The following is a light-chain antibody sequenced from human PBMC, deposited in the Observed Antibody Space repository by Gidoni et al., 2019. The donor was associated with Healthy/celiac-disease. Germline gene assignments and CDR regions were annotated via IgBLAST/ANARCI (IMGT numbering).Light chain of an antibody. CDR1: QSVSSY. CDR2: DAS. CDR3: QQRSNWPS. V-gene: IGKV3-11*01. J-gene: IGKJ5*01. Sequence: DIVLTQSPATLSLSPGERATLSCRASQSVSSYLAWYQQTPGQAPRLLIYDASNRATGIPARCSGSGSGTDFTLTSSSLEPEDFAVYYCQQRSNWPSFGQGTRLEIK.